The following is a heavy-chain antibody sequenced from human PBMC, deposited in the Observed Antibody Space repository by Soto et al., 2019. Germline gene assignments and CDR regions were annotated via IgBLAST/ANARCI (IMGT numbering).Heavy chain of an antibody. J-gene: IGHJ5*02. CDR1: AATFRSHA. CDR3: ACGHGYNLFAP. CDR2: IIPIFGTA. V-gene: IGHV1-69*06. D-gene: IGHD6-25*01. Sequence: PVNVYCKASAATFRSHAISWVRQAPGQGLEWMGGIIPIFGTANYAQKFQGRVTITADKSTSTAYMELSSLRSEDTAVYYCACGHGYNLFAPSGQGTLVTGSS.